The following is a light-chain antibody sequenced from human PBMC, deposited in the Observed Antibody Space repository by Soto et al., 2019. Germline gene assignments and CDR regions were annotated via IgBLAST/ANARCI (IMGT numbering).Light chain of an antibody. CDR1: QSLLHSSGYTY. CDR3: MQALQTPLT. Sequence: DIVMTQSPLSLPVTPGEPASISCRSSQSLLHSSGYTYLDWYLLKPGQSPQLLIYWGSNRAPGVPDRFSGSGSGTDFTLKISRVEAEDVGVYYCMQALQTPLTFGPGTKVDIK. J-gene: IGKJ3*01. V-gene: IGKV2-28*01. CDR2: WGS.